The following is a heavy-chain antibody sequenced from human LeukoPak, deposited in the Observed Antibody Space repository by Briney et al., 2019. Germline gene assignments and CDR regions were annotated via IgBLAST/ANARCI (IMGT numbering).Heavy chain of an antibody. V-gene: IGHV3-43D*03. Sequence: GGSLRLSCAAPGFTFDDYAMHWVRQAPGKGLEWVSLISWDGGSTYYADSVKGRFTISRDNSKNSLYLQMNSLRAEDTAVYYCARVFHTSGSYQFDYWGQGTLVTVSS. CDR2: ISWDGGST. J-gene: IGHJ4*02. CDR3: ARVFHTSGSYQFDY. D-gene: IGHD1-26*01. CDR1: GFTFDDYA.